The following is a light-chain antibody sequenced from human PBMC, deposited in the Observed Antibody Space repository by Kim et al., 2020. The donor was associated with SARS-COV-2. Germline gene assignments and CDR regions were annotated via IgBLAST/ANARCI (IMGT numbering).Light chain of an antibody. CDR1: QSVGTN. V-gene: IGKV3-15*01. CDR2: GAS. CDR3: HQYNDWPPGDT. J-gene: IGKJ2*01. Sequence: SPGERATLSCRASQSVGTNLAWYQHKPGQPARLLIYGASTRAPGVPGRFSGTGSGTDFTLTVSSLQSEDFAVYYCHQYNDWPPGDTFGQGTKLEI.